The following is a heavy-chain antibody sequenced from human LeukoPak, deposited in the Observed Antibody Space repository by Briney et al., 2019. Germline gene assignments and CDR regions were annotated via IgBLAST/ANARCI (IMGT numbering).Heavy chain of an antibody. CDR3: ARDLMSRYGSGSYYSS. D-gene: IGHD3-10*01. V-gene: IGHV6-1*01. Sequence: SQTLSLTCAISGDSVSSNSAAWNWIRQSPSRGLEWLGRTYYRSKWYNDYAVSVKSRITINPDTSENQFSLQLNSVTPEDTAVYYCARDLMSRYGSGSYYSSWGQGTLVTVSS. CDR1: GDSVSSNSAA. CDR2: TYYRSKWYN. J-gene: IGHJ4*02.